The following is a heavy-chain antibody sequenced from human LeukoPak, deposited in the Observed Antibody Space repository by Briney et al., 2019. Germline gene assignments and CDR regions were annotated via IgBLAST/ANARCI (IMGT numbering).Heavy chain of an antibody. Sequence: PSDTLTLTCAVSGYSISSNNWWAWIRQPPGKGLEWIGYIYYSGSTYYNPYNPSLTSRVTMSVDTSKNQFSLKLDSVTEIDTAMYYCARNQAVAANRGAFDIWGQGTMVTVSS. V-gene: IGHV4-28*01. D-gene: IGHD6-19*01. CDR3: ARNQAVAANRGAFDI. CDR2: IYYSGST. J-gene: IGHJ3*02. CDR1: GYSISSNNW.